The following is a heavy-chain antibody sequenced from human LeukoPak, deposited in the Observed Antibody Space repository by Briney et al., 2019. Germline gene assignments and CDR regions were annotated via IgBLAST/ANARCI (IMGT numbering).Heavy chain of an antibody. J-gene: IGHJ4*01. CDR1: GFTFSSYA. Sequence: PGGSLRLSCAASGFTFSSYAMSWVRQAPGKGLEWVSAISGSGGSTYYADSVKGRFTISRNNSKNTLYLQMNSLRAEDTAVYYCAKXGSNSXLLPFDXWGXXTXVXVSS. D-gene: IGHD3-22*01. V-gene: IGHV3-23*01. CDR3: AKXGSNSXLLPFDX. CDR2: ISGSGGST.